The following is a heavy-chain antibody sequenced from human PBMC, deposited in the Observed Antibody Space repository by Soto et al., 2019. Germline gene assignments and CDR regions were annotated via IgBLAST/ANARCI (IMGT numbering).Heavy chain of an antibody. J-gene: IGHJ4*02. D-gene: IGHD5-18*01. V-gene: IGHV4-59*08. CDR2: IYYSGST. CDR1: GGSISSYY. Sequence: PSETLSLTCTVSGGSISSYYWSWIRQPPGKGLEWIGYIYYSGSTNYNPSLKSRVTISVDTSKNQFSLKLSSVTAADTAVYYCARLTVAMAFDYWGQGTLVTVS. CDR3: ARLTVAMAFDY.